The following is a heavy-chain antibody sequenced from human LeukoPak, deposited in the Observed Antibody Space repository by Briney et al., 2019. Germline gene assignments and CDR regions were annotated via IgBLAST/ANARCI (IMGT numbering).Heavy chain of an antibody. Sequence: GGSLRLSCAASGLRFSGQYIIWIRQAPGKGLEWVAFISGSGTDTFYADSVKGRFFISKDSTRDSLSLQMNSLSAEDTAMYYCATLHFYAMGVWGQGTTVTVSS. J-gene: IGHJ6*01. V-gene: IGHV3-11*01. CDR3: ATLHFYAMGV. CDR2: ISGSGTDT. CDR1: GLRFSGQY.